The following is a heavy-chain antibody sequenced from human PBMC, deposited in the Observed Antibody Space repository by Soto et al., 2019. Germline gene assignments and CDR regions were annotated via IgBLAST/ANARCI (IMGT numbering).Heavy chain of an antibody. J-gene: IGHJ6*02. CDR1: GYSFTSYW. V-gene: IGHV5-51*01. Sequence: GESLKISCNGSGYSFTSYWIAWVRQVPGKGLEWMGIIYPADSDVRHSPSFQGQVTISVDKSLSTAYLQWSSLKASDTAMYYCARQDCSGGSCYSSRHYYYGMDVWGQGTTVTVSS. CDR3: ARQDCSGGSCYSSRHYYYGMDV. D-gene: IGHD2-15*01. CDR2: IYPADSDV.